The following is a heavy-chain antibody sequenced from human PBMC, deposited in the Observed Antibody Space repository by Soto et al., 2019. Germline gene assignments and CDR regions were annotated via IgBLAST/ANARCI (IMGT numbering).Heavy chain of an antibody. D-gene: IGHD3-16*02. CDR1: GFTFSSYA. V-gene: IGHV3-30-3*01. CDR3: ARDFSRPEGGYDYVWGSYRILYYFDY. Sequence: QVQLVESGGGVVQPGRSLRLSCAASGFTFSSYAMHWVRQAPGKGLEWVAVISYDGSNKYYADSVKGRFTISRDNSKNTLYLQMNSLRAEDTAVYYCARDFSRPEGGYDYVWGSYRILYYFDYWGQGTLVTVSS. CDR2: ISYDGSNK. J-gene: IGHJ4*02.